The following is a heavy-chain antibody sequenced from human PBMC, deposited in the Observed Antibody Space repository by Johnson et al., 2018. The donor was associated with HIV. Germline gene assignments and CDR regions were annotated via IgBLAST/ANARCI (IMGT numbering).Heavy chain of an antibody. J-gene: IGHJ3*02. V-gene: IGHV3-66*04. Sequence: VQLVESGGGLVQPGGSLRLSCAASGFTVSSNYMSWVRQAPGKGLEWVSVIYSGGSTYYPGSVKGRFTISRDNSKNTLYLQMNSLRAEDTAVYYCAKHIVLVVYAIGAAFDIWGQGTMVTVSS. CDR2: IYSGGST. CDR1: GFTVSSNY. D-gene: IGHD2-8*02. CDR3: AKHIVLVVYAIGAAFDI.